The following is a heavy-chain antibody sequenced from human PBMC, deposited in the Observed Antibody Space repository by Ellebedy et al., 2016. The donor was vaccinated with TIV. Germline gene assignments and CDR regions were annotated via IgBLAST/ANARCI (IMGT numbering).Heavy chain of an antibody. CDR3: AKGIHSFGDLSTPFDY. V-gene: IGHV1-2*02. Sequence: AASVKVSCKASGYTFSGHYIHWVRQAPGQGLEWMRWINPTSGAKNYAENCQGRVTMTKDTSISTAYMAMGRLTSDDTAIYYCAKGIHSFGDLSTPFDYWGQGTLVSVSS. J-gene: IGHJ4*02. D-gene: IGHD3-10*01. CDR1: GYTFSGHY. CDR2: INPTSGAK.